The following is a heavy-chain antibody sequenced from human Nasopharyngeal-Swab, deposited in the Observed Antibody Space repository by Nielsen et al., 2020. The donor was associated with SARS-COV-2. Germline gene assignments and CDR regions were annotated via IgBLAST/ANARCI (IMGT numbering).Heavy chain of an antibody. J-gene: IGHJ4*02. V-gene: IGHV3-30*04. Sequence: GASLKISCADSGFTFSSYAMHWVRQAPGKGLEWVAVISYDGSNKYYADSVKGRFTISRDNSKNTLYLQMNSLRAEDTAVYYCAGGDMVRGSYGFDYWGQGTLVTVSS. CDR1: GFTFSSYA. CDR3: AGGDMVRGSYGFDY. CDR2: ISYDGSNK. D-gene: IGHD3-10*01.